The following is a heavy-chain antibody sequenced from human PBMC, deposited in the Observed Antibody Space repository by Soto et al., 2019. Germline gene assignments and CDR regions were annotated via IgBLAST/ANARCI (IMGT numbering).Heavy chain of an antibody. V-gene: IGHV3-30-3*01. Sequence: LRLSCAASGFTFSSYAMHWVRQAPGKGLEWVAVISYDGSNKYYADSVKGRFTISRDNSKNTLYLQMNNLRAEDTAVYYCARDATKYYYGSGSKTYYYYGMDVWGQGTTVTVSS. CDR1: GFTFSSYA. CDR2: ISYDGSNK. CDR3: ARDATKYYYGSGSKTYYYYGMDV. D-gene: IGHD3-10*01. J-gene: IGHJ6*02.